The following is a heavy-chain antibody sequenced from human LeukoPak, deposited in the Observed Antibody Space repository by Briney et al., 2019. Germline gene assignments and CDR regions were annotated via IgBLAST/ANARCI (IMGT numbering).Heavy chain of an antibody. CDR2: IYHSGST. CDR1: GYSISSGYY. CDR3: AAGLYSNYDYYYYMDV. D-gene: IGHD4-11*01. V-gene: IGHV4-38-2*02. Sequence: ETLSLTCTVSGYSISSGYYWGWIRQLPGKGLEWIGSIYHSGSTYYNPSLKSRVTISVDTSKNQFSLKLSSVTAADTAVYYCAAGLYSNYDYYYYMDVWGKGTTVTVSS. J-gene: IGHJ6*03.